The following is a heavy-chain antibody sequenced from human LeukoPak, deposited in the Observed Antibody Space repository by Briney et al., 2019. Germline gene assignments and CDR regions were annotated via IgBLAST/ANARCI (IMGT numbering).Heavy chain of an antibody. CDR2: ISHSGST. CDR3: ARCAYGSGNIDY. Sequence: PSETLSLTCAVSGYSISSGFYWGWIRPSPGKGLEWIGSISHSGSTYYNPSLKSRVTISVDTSKNQFSLKLSSVTAADTAVYYCARCAYGSGNIDYWGQGTLVTVSS. V-gene: IGHV4-38-2*01. J-gene: IGHJ4*02. CDR1: GYSISSGFY. D-gene: IGHD3-10*01.